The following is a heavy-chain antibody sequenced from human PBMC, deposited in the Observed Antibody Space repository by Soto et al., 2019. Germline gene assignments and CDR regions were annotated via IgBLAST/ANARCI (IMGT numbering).Heavy chain of an antibody. CDR2: IYFTGIT. CDR1: GGSITASY. Sequence: PSETLSLACSVSGGSITASYWSWIRQSPGKGLEWIGYIYFTGITTYSPSLESRVTISLDTPKNQFSLRLRSVTAADTAVYYCARDTGDGRSMVDSWGRGTLVTVSS. V-gene: IGHV4-59*12. CDR3: ARDTGDGRSMVDS. D-gene: IGHD2-8*01. J-gene: IGHJ4*02.